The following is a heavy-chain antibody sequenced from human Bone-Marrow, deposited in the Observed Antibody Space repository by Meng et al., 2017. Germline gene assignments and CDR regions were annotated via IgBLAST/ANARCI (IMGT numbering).Heavy chain of an antibody. CDR3: ARDASVQIEWSGYSDF. D-gene: IGHD2-21*01. CDR1: GFTFSTHA. V-gene: IGHV3-30*01. CDR2: ISNDERSK. Sequence: GESLKISCAASGFTFSTHAMHWVRQAPGKGLEWVAIISNDERSKRYADSVRGRFTISRDNSKDTLYLQMNSLRPDDTAVYYCARDASVQIEWSGYSDFWGQGSLVTVSS. J-gene: IGHJ4*02.